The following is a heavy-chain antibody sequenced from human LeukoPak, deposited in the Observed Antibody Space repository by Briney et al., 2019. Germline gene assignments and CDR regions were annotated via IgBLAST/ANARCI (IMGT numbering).Heavy chain of an antibody. CDR3: ARHDSSGYSGPLDY. CDR2: IYYSWST. V-gene: IGHV4-39*01. J-gene: IGHJ4*02. Sequence: SETLSLTCTVSGGSINSTNYYWGWIRQPPGKGLEWIGSIYYSWSTYNNPSLRRRITISVATSKYQFSLKLTSVPAADRAVNYGARHDSSGYSGPLDYWRQGTLVTVSS. D-gene: IGHD3-22*01. CDR1: GGSINSTNYY.